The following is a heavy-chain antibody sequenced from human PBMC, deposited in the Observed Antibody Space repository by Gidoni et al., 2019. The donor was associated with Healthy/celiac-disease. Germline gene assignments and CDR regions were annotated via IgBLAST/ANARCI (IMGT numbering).Heavy chain of an antibody. V-gene: IGHV3-23*01. CDR1: VFTFSSYA. CDR2: ISGSGGST. D-gene: IGHD3-16*01. Sequence: EVQLLESGGGLVQPGGSLRLSCAASVFTFSSYAMSWVRQAPGKGLEWVSAISGSGGSTYYADSVKGRFTISRDNSKNTLYLQMNSLRAEDTAVYYCAKDYDYVWGIDYWGQGTLVTVSS. CDR3: AKDYDYVWGIDY. J-gene: IGHJ4*02.